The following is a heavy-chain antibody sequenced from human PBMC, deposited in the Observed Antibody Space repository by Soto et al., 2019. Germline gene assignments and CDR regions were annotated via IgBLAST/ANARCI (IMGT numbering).Heavy chain of an antibody. CDR3: ARAPGLGVAQIDY. J-gene: IGHJ4*02. D-gene: IGHD6-19*01. Sequence: QVQLQESGPGLVKPSETLSVTCTVSGGSVTGFYWSWIRQPPGKGLEWIGYIFHSGSSNYTPSHKSRVTISVGTSKSQISLRLTSVTAADTAVYYCARAPGLGVAQIDYWCQGTLVTVSS. CDR2: IFHSGSS. CDR1: GGSVTGFY. V-gene: IGHV4-59*02.